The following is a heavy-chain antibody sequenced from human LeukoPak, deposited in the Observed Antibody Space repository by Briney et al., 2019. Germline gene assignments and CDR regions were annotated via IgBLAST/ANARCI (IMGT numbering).Heavy chain of an antibody. Sequence: ASVKVSCKASGYTFTSYDINWVRQATGQGLEWMGWMNPNSGNTGYAQKFQGRVTMTRDTSISTAYMELSRLRSDDTAVYYCARAERITMIAPDYWGQGTLVTVSS. CDR2: MNPNSGNT. D-gene: IGHD3-22*01. CDR1: GYTFTSYD. J-gene: IGHJ4*02. CDR3: ARAERITMIAPDY. V-gene: IGHV1-8*01.